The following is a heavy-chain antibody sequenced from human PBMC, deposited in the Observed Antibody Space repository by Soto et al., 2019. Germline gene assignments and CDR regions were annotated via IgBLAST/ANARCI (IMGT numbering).Heavy chain of an antibody. CDR1: GGTFRSYT. Sequence: QVQLVQSGAEVKKPGSSVKVSCKASGGTFRSYTISWVRQAPGQGLEWMGRIIPILGIANYAQKFQGRVTITADKSTSTAYMELSSLRSEDTAVYYCAREVSYYDILTGYGGDWFDPWGQGTLVTVSS. V-gene: IGHV1-69*08. D-gene: IGHD3-9*01. J-gene: IGHJ5*02. CDR3: AREVSYYDILTGYGGDWFDP. CDR2: IIPILGIA.